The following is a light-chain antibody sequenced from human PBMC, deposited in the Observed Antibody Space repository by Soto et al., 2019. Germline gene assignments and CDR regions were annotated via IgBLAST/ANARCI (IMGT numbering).Light chain of an antibody. V-gene: IGKV3-15*01. CDR1: ESVNSN. J-gene: IGKJ1*01. CDR2: DAS. Sequence: VVMTQSPATLSVSPGERATLSCRASESVNSNLAWYQQKPGQAPRLLISDASTRATGIPARFSGSGSGTEFTLTISSLQSEDFAVYYCQQYNNWRTFGQGTKVDIK. CDR3: QQYNNWRT.